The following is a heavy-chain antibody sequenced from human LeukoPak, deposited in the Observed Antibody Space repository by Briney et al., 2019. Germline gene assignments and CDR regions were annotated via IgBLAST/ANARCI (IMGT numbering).Heavy chain of an antibody. CDR3: ARGRGYVTSIGFDY. CDR1: GGSISSSSYY. J-gene: IGHJ4*02. CDR2: IYYSGST. D-gene: IGHD5-12*01. V-gene: IGHV4-39*07. Sequence: PSETLSLTCTVSGGSISSSSYYWGWIRQPPGKGLEWIGSIYYSGSTYYNPSLKSRVTISVDTSKNQFSLKLSSVTAADTAVYYCARGRGYVTSIGFDYWGQGTLVTVSS.